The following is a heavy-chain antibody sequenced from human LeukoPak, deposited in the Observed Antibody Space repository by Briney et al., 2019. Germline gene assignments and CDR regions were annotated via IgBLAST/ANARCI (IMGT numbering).Heavy chain of an antibody. J-gene: IGHJ4*02. V-gene: IGHV3-74*01. Sequence: PGGSLRLSCAASGFTFSSYWMHWVRQAPGKGLVWVSRINSDGTSTSYADSVKGRFTISRDNAKNTLYLQMNSLRTEDTALYYCARGGDYPFDYWGQGTLVTVSS. CDR1: GFTFSSYW. CDR3: ARGGDYPFDY. D-gene: IGHD4-17*01. CDR2: INSDGTST.